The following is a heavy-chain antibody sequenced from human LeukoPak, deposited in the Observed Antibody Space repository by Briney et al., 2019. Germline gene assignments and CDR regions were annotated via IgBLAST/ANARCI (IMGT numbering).Heavy chain of an antibody. CDR2: IIPIFGIA. J-gene: IGHJ4*02. CDR1: GGTFSSYA. V-gene: IGHV1-69*04. Sequence: GASVKVSCKASGGTFSSYAISWVRQAPGQGLEWMGRIIPIFGIANYAQKFQGRVTITADKSTSTAYMELSSLRSEDTAVCYCARSDAVAAYFDYWGQGTLVTVSS. D-gene: IGHD6-19*01. CDR3: ARSDAVAAYFDY.